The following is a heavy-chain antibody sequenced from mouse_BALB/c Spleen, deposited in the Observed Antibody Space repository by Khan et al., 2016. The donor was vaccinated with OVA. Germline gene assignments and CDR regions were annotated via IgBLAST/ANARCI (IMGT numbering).Heavy chain of an antibody. D-gene: IGHD2-10*01. CDR3: AGCPYYGSYFAMDY. V-gene: IGHV2-6-7*01. Sequence: QMQLEESGPGLVAPSQSLSITCTVSGFSLTGYGINWVRQPPGKGLEWLGMIWGDGSTDYNSVLKSRLSISKDNSKSQVFLKMNSLQTDDTARYYCAGCPYYGSYFAMDYWGQGTSVTVSS. CDR2: IWGDGST. J-gene: IGHJ4*01. CDR1: GFSLTGYG.